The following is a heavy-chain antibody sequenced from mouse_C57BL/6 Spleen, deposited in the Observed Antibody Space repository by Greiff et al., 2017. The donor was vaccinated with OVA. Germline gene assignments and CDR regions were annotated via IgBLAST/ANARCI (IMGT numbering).Heavy chain of an antibody. CDR2: IDPEDGDT. J-gene: IGHJ2*01. Sequence: EVQLQQSGAALVRPGASVQLSCTASGFHIQDYYMHWVQQRPEQGLAWIGRIDPEDGDTEYAPKFQGTATMTADTSSNTAYLQLSSLTSEDTAVYYGTSDYYGSSYARGDYGGQGTTLTVSS. CDR3: TSDYYGSSYARGDY. V-gene: IGHV14-1*01. D-gene: IGHD1-1*01. CDR1: GFHIQDYY.